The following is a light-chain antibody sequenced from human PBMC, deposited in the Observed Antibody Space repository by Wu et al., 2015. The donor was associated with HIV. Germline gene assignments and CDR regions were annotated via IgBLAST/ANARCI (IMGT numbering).Light chain of an antibody. CDR2: VAS. CDR3: QQYGSSPPT. V-gene: IGKV3-20*01. CDR1: QSINNNY. Sequence: EIVLTQSPGTLSLSPGERATLSCRASQSINNNYLAWYQQEPGQAPRLLISVASSRATGIPDRFSGSVSGTDFTLTISRLEPEDFALYYCQQYGSSPPTFGEGPRWRSN. J-gene: IGKJ4*01.